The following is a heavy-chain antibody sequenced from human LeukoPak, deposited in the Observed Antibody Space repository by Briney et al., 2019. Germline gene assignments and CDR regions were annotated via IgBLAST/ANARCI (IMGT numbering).Heavy chain of an antibody. Sequence: GESLKISCQGSGYSFTSFWIGWVRQMPGKGLEWMGIIYPGDSDTRYSPSFQGQVTISADKSISTAYLQWSSLKASDTAMYYCASLYGSGTEGSYFDYWGQGTLVTVSS. J-gene: IGHJ4*02. D-gene: IGHD3-10*01. CDR1: GYSFTSFW. V-gene: IGHV5-51*01. CDR2: IYPGDSDT. CDR3: ASLYGSGTEGSYFDY.